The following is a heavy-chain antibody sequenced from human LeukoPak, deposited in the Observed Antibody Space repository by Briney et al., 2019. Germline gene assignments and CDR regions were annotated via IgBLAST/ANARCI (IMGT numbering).Heavy chain of an antibody. CDR3: ASSAQYYDSSGYYSGYMDV. CDR2: IIPIFGTA. CDR1: GGTFSSYA. J-gene: IGHJ6*03. Sequence: ASVKVSCKASGGTFSSYAISWVRQAPGQGLEWMGGIIPIFGTANYAQKFQGRVTITADESTSTAYMELSSLRSEDTAVYYCASSAQYYDSSGYYSGYMDVWGKGTTVTISS. D-gene: IGHD3-22*01. V-gene: IGHV1-69*13.